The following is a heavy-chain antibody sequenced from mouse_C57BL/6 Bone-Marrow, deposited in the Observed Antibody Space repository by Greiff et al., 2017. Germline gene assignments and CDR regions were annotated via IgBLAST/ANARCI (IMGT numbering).Heavy chain of an antibody. J-gene: IGHJ2*01. V-gene: IGHV1-59*01. Sequence: LVESGAELVRPGTSVKLSCKASGYTFTSYWMHWVKQRPGQGLEWIGVIDPSDSYTNYNQKFKGKATLTVDTSSSTAYMQLSSLTSEDSAVYYCARGANWDFDYWGQGTTLTVSS. CDR2: IDPSDSYT. CDR1: GYTFTSYW. D-gene: IGHD4-1*01. CDR3: ARGANWDFDY.